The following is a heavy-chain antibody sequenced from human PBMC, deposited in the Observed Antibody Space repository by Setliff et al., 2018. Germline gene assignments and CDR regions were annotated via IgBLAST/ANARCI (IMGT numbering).Heavy chain of an antibody. V-gene: IGHV4-4*07. CDR2: VFVSGST. D-gene: IGHD4-17*01. Sequence: SETLSLTCTVSGGSISTYYWSWIRRPAGKGLEWIGRVFVSGSTNYNPSLKSRVTMSVDTSKNQFSLKLTSVTAADTAVYYCARDKGDGYGVDAYAGGGFDIWGQGTMVTVSS. CDR1: GGSISTYY. J-gene: IGHJ3*02. CDR3: ARDKGDGYGVDAYAGGGFDI.